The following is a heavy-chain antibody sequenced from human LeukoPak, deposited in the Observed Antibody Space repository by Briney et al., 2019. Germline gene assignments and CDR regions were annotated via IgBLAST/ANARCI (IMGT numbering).Heavy chain of an antibody. J-gene: IGHJ5*02. Sequence: GGSLRLSCTASGFTVSNNYMSWVRQAPGKGLEWVSVFYTGGSTYYGDSVKGRFTISRDNAKNSLYLQMNSLRAEDTAVYYCASAKYCSSTSCYNWFDPWGQGTLVTVSS. D-gene: IGHD2-2*01. CDR1: GFTVSNNY. V-gene: IGHV3-66*01. CDR3: ASAKYCSSTSCYNWFDP. CDR2: FYTGGST.